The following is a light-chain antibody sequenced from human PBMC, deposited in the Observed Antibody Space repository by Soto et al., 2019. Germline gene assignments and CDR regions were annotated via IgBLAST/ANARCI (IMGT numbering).Light chain of an antibody. V-gene: IGKV1-39*01. Sequence: DIQMTQSPSSLSASVGDRVTITCRASQSISSYLNWYQHKPGKAPKLLIYAASSLQSGVPSRFSGSGSGTDFTLIISSLQPEDFATYYCQYSRHLPLFGPGTKVDIK. CDR3: QYSRHLPL. CDR1: QSISSY. CDR2: AAS. J-gene: IGKJ3*01.